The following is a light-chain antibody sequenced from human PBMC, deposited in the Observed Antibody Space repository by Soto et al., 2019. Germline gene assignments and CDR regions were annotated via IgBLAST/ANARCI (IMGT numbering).Light chain of an antibody. CDR1: QSISSY. J-gene: IGKJ1*01. V-gene: IGKV1-39*01. Sequence: DIHMTQGRSSLSASVGHRVTITCRASQSISSYLNWYQQKPGKAPNLLIYTASSLESGVPSRFSGSGSGTDFTLTIASLQPEDFATYFCQQSYSRPRTFGQGTKVDIK. CDR3: QQSYSRPRT. CDR2: TAS.